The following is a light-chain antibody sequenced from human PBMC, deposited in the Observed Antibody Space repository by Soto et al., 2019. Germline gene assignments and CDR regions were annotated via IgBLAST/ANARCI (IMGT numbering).Light chain of an antibody. CDR1: SSDVGGYNC. J-gene: IGLJ1*01. V-gene: IGLV2-14*01. CDR2: EVT. Sequence: QSALTQPASVSGSPGQSITISCTGTSSDVGGYNCVSWYQQHPGKAPKVMIYEVTNRPSGVSNRFSGSKSGNTASLTITGLQAEDEADYFCSSYAGSSNVFGTGTKVTVL. CDR3: SSYAGSSNV.